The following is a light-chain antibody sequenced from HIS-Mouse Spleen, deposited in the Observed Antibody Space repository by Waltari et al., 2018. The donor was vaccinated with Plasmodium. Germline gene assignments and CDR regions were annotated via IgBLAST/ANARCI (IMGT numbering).Light chain of an antibody. V-gene: IGLV3-1*01. CDR3: QAWDSSTVV. J-gene: IGLJ2*01. CDR2: QDS. CDR1: QLGDKY. Sequence: SYELTQPPSVSVSPGQTASITCSGDQLGDKYACWYQQKPGQSPVLVIYQDSKRPSGIPGRVSGSNSGNTATLTISGTQAMEEADYYCQAWDSSTVVFGGGTKLTVL.